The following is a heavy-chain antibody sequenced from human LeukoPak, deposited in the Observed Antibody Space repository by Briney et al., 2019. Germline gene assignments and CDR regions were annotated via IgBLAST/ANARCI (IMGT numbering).Heavy chain of an antibody. Sequence: GGSLRLSCAASGFTFSSNSMNWVRQAPGKGLEWVSSISSSSSDIYYADSVKGRFTISRDNAKNSLYLQMNSLIVEDTAVYYCARGYCSGGGCYSYYYYYYVDVWGRGTTVTVSS. J-gene: IGHJ6*03. CDR1: GFTFSSNS. CDR3: ARGYCSGGGCYSYYYYYYVDV. D-gene: IGHD2-15*01. CDR2: ISSSSSDI. V-gene: IGHV3-21*01.